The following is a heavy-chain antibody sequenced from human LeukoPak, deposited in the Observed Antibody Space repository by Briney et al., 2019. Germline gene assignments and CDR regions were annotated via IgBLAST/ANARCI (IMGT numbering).Heavy chain of an antibody. Sequence: SETLSLTCTVSGGSISSSSYYWGWIRQPPGKGLEWVGSIYYSGSTYYNPSLKSRVTISVDTSKNQFSVKLSSVTAADTAVYYCARHGRYYDILTGYYYWFDPWGQGTLVTVSS. CDR3: ARHGRYYDILTGYYYWFDP. D-gene: IGHD3-9*01. J-gene: IGHJ5*02. CDR2: IYYSGST. V-gene: IGHV4-39*01. CDR1: GGSISSSSYY.